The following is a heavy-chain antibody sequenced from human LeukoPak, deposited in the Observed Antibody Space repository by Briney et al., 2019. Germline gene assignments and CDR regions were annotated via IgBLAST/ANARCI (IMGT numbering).Heavy chain of an antibody. D-gene: IGHD6-13*01. CDR1: GFTFRSYG. CDR2: IWYDGSNK. CDR3: ARGYSSSWYKDY. J-gene: IGHJ4*02. Sequence: TGGSLRLSCAASGFTFRSYGMHWVRQAPGKGLEWVAVIWYDGSNKYYADSVKGRFTISRDNSKNTLYLQMNSLRAEDTAVYYCARGYSSSWYKDYWGQGTLATVSS. V-gene: IGHV3-33*01.